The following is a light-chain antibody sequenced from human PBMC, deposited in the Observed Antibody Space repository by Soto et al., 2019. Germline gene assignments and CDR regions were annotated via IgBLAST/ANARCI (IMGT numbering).Light chain of an antibody. J-gene: IGLJ1*01. V-gene: IGLV2-14*01. Sequence: QSVLTQPASVSGSPGQSITISCTGSISNLGGSDYVSWYQQHPGKAPKLMIYEVSNRPSGVSNRFSGSKSGNTASLTISGLQAEDEADYYCSSYTNSSPYVFGTGTKVTVL. CDR1: ISNLGGSDY. CDR3: SSYTNSSPYV. CDR2: EVS.